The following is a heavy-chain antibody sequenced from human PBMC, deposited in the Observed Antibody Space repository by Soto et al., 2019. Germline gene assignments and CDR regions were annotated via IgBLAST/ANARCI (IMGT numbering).Heavy chain of an antibody. V-gene: IGHV4-39*01. J-gene: IGHJ6*03. CDR2: IYYSGST. D-gene: IGHD6-13*01. CDR1: GGSISSSSYY. Sequence: PSETLSLTCTVSGGSISSSSYYWGWIRQPPGKGLEWIGSIYYSGSTYYNPSLKSRVTISVDTSKNQFSLKLSSVTAADTAVYYCARQLGDGTGFFWQQLRSYMDVWGKGTTVTVSS. CDR3: ARQLGDGTGFFWQQLRSYMDV.